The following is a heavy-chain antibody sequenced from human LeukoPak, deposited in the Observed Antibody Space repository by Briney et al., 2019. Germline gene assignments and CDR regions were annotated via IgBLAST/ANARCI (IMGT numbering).Heavy chain of an antibody. CDR2: IYHSGST. V-gene: IGHV4-38-2*01. J-gene: IGHJ6*03. CDR1: GYSISSGYY. Sequence: SETLSLTCAVSGYSISSGYYWGWIRQPPGKGLEWIGSIYHSGSTYYNPSLKSRVTISVDTSKNQFSLKLSSVTAADTAVYYCARSSRPTRYYYMDVGGKGTTVTVSS. CDR3: ARSSRPTRYYYMDV.